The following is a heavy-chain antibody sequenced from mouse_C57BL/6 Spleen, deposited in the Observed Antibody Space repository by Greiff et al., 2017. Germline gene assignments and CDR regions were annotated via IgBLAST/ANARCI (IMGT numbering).Heavy chain of an antibody. D-gene: IGHD1-1*01. V-gene: IGHV1-55*01. J-gene: IGHJ1*03. CDR2: IYPGSGST. CDR3: ARATTVVARWYFDV. CDR1: GSTFTSYW. Sequence: VQLQQPGAELVKPGASVKMSCKASGSTFTSYWITWVKQRPGQGLEWIGEIYPGSGSTNYNEKFKSKATLTVDTSSSTAYMQLSSLPSEDSAVYYCARATTVVARWYFDVWGTGTTVTVSS.